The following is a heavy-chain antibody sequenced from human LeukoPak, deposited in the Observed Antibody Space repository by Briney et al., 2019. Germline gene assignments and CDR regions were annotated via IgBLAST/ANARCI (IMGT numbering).Heavy chain of an antibody. Sequence: GASVKVSCKASGGTFSSYAISWVRQAPGQGLEWMGGIIPIFGTANYAQKFQGSVTITADKSTSTAYMELSSLRSEDTAVYYCARTPITMVRGSRFSYYGMDVWGKGTTVTVSS. CDR1: GGTFSSYA. V-gene: IGHV1-69*06. CDR2: IIPIFGTA. D-gene: IGHD3-10*01. J-gene: IGHJ6*04. CDR3: ARTPITMVRGSRFSYYGMDV.